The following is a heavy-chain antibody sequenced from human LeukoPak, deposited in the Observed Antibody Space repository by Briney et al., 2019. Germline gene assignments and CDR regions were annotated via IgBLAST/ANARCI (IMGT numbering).Heavy chain of an antibody. CDR2: ISSSGSTI. Sequence: PGGSLRLSCAASGFTFSSYEMNWVRQAPGKGLEWVSYISSSGSTIYYADSVKGRFTISRDNAKNSLYLQVNSLRAEDTAVYYCAREDMGYCSGGSCYRAWFDPWGQGTLVTVSS. CDR3: AREDMGYCSGGSCYRAWFDP. D-gene: IGHD2-15*01. CDR1: GFTFSSYE. J-gene: IGHJ5*02. V-gene: IGHV3-48*03.